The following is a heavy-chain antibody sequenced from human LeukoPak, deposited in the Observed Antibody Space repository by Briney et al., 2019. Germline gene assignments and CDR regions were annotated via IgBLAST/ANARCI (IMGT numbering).Heavy chain of an antibody. CDR1: GYTFTSYY. Sequence: ASVKVSCKASGYTFTSYYMHWVRQAPGQGLEWMGIINPSGGSTRYAQKFQGRVTMTRDTSTSTVYMELSSLRSEDTAVYYCARDREIVVVVAAALRYYYYYGMDVWGQGTTVTVSS. D-gene: IGHD2-15*01. CDR3: ARDREIVVVVAAALRYYYYYGMDV. CDR2: INPSGGST. J-gene: IGHJ6*02. V-gene: IGHV1-46*01.